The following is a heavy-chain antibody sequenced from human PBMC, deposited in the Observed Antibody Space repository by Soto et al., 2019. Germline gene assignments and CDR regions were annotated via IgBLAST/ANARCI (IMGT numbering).Heavy chain of an antibody. V-gene: IGHV3-33*01. CDR2: ISSDEKIK. J-gene: IGHJ4*02. CDR1: GFIFSNFG. CDR3: ARGLRSVLDY. Sequence: LRLSCVASGFIFSNFGMHWVRQAPGKGLEWVAVISSDEKIKQYADSVRGRFAISRDNSKNTLYLQMTSLRAEDTAIYYCARGLRSVLDYWGQGTLVTVS. D-gene: IGHD6-6*01.